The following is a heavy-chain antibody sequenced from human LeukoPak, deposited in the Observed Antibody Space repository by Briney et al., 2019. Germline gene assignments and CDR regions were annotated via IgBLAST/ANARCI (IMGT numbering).Heavy chain of an antibody. V-gene: IGHV3-23*01. Sequence: GGSLRLSCAASGFTFSSYAMSWVRQAPGKGLEWVSAISGSGGSTYYADSVKGRFTISRDNSKNTLYLQMTSLRAEDTAVYYCEKGNRPLISAWYFDLWGRGTLATVSS. CDR2: ISGSGGST. CDR3: EKGNRPLISAWYFDL. D-gene: IGHD2-21*01. CDR1: GFTFSSYA. J-gene: IGHJ2*01.